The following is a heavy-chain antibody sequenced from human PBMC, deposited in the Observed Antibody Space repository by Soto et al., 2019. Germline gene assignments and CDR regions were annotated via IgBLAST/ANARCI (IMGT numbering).Heavy chain of an antibody. J-gene: IGHJ6*02. CDR3: ARAPRHYDFWSGYFYGMDV. CDR2: IYYSGST. Sequence: SETLSLTCTVSGGSVSSGSYYWSWIRQPPGKGLEWIGYIYYSGSTNYNPSLKSRVTISVDTSKNQFSLKLSSVTAADTAVYYCARAPRHYDFWSGYFYGMDVWGQGTTVTVSS. V-gene: IGHV4-61*01. CDR1: GGSVSSGSYY. D-gene: IGHD3-3*01.